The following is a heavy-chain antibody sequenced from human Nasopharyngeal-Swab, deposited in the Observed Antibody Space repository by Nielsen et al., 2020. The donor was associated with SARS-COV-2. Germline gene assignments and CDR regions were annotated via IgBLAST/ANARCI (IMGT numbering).Heavy chain of an antibody. CDR1: GFIFSSYW. CDR2: IKSDGSST. D-gene: IGHD6-13*01. V-gene: IGHV3-74*01. J-gene: IGHJ6*02. Sequence: GASLKISCAASGFIFSSYWMHWVRQAPGKGLVWVSRIKSDGSSTSYADSVKGRFTTSRDNAKNTLFLQMNSLRAEDTAVYYCARESIAAAGPGMDVWGQGTTVTVSS. CDR3: ARESIAAAGPGMDV.